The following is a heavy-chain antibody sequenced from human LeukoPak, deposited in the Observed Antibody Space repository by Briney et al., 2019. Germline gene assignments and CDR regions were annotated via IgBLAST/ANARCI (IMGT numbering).Heavy chain of an antibody. Sequence: GGSLRLSCAAPGFTFSSYAMNWVRQAPGKGLEWVSYISSSNSTIYYADSVKGRFTISRDNAKNSLYLQMNSLRAEDTAVYYCARSYSSGWYSLLGYWGQGTLVTVSS. CDR3: ARSYSSGWYSLLGY. J-gene: IGHJ4*02. CDR2: ISSSNSTI. V-gene: IGHV3-48*04. D-gene: IGHD6-19*01. CDR1: GFTFSSYA.